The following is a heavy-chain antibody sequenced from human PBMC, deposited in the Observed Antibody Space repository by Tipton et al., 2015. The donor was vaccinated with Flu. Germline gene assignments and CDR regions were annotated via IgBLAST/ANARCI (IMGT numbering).Heavy chain of an antibody. CDR3: ARVGYCSGGNCYDYR. CDR1: GGSISSYY. Sequence: TLSLTCTVSGGSISSYYWSWIRQSPGKGLDWIGYNPYSGNTNYNPSLKSRVTISLDTSKNQFSLKLTSVTAAGTAVYYCARVGYCSGGNCYDYRWGRGTLVTVSS. J-gene: IGHJ5*02. D-gene: IGHD2-15*01. V-gene: IGHV4-59*01. CDR2: NPYSGNT.